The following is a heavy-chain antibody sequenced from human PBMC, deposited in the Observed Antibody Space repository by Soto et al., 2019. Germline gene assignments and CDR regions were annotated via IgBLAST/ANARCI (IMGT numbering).Heavy chain of an antibody. V-gene: IGHV1-46*01. D-gene: IGHD3-10*01. CDR2: INPSGGST. CDR1: GYTFTSYY. CDR3: AKGGLLGITMVRGATGLDY. J-gene: IGHJ4*02. Sequence: QVQLVQSGAEVKKPGASVKVSCKASGYTFTSYYMHWVRQAPGQGLEWMGIINPSGGSTSYAQKFQGRVTMTRDTSTSTVYMELSSLRSEDTAVYYCAKGGLLGITMVRGATGLDYWGQGTLVTVSS.